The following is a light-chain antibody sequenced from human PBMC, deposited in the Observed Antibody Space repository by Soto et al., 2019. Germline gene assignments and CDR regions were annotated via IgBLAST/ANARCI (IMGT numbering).Light chain of an antibody. CDR2: SAS. CDR3: QQYNNWPPWT. CDR1: QSVSSN. J-gene: IGKJ1*01. Sequence: EIVMTQSPATLSVSPGERATLSCRARQSVSSNLAWYQQKPGQAPRLLIYSASTRATGIPATFSGSGSGTEFTLTISSLQSEDFAVYYCQQYNNWPPWTFGQGTKVEIK. V-gene: IGKV3-15*01.